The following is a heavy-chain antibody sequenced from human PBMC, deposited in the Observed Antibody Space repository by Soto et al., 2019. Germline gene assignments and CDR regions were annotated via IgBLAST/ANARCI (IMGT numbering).Heavy chain of an antibody. CDR1: GFTFSSYW. Sequence: RLSCAASGFTFSSYWMSWVRQAPGKGLEWVANVKQDGSEKYYVDSVKGRFTISRDNAKNSLYLQMNSLRAEDTAVYYCARATKTRKYYFDYWGQGTLVTVSS. CDR3: ARATKTRKYYFDY. J-gene: IGHJ4*02. D-gene: IGHD2-2*01. CDR2: VKQDGSEK. V-gene: IGHV3-7*01.